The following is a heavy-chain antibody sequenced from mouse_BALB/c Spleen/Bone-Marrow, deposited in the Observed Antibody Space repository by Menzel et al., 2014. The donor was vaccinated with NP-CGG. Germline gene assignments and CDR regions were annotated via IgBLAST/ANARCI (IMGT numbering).Heavy chain of an antibody. Sequence: LPGNKLECMGYISYRGTTYYNPSLKSRISITRDTSKNQYYLELNSVAAEDTATYYCARTGFFDVWGAGTTVTVSS. V-gene: IGHV3-8*02. J-gene: IGHJ1*01. CDR3: ARTGFFDV. CDR2: ISYRGTT.